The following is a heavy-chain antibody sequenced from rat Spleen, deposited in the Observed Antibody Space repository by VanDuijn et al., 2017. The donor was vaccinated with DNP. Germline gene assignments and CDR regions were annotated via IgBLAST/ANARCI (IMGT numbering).Heavy chain of an antibody. D-gene: IGHD1-11*01. CDR1: GFTFSSFA. CDR3: AKIGGY. CDR2: ISYDGGNT. V-gene: IGHV5-25*01. J-gene: IGHJ2*01. Sequence: EVQLVESGGGLVQPGRSMKLSCAASGFTFSSFAMAWVRQAPTKGLEWVASISYDGGNTYYRDSVKGRFTISRDNAKSSLYLQMDSLWSEDTSTYYCAKIGGYWGQGVMVTVSS.